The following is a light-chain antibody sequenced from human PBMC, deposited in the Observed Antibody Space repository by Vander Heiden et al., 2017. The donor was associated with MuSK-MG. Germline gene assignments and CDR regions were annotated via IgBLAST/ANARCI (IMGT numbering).Light chain of an antibody. Sequence: EIVLTQSPATLSLSPGERATLSCRASQSVSSYLAWYQQKPGQAPRLLIYDASNRATGIPARFSGRAYGTDFTLTISSREPEDFAVYYCQQRSNWPPLTFGGGTKVEIK. J-gene: IGKJ4*01. CDR1: QSVSSY. V-gene: IGKV3-11*01. CDR2: DAS. CDR3: QQRSNWPPLT.